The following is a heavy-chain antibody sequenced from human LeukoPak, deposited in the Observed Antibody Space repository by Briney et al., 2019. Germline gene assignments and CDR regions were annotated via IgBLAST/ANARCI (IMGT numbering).Heavy chain of an antibody. D-gene: IGHD2-21*02. J-gene: IGHJ3*02. CDR2: ISSSGSTI. V-gene: IGHV3-11*01. Sequence: GGSLRLSCAASGFTFSDYYMSWIRQAPGKGLECVSYISSSGSTIYYADSVKGRFTISRDNAKNSLYLQMNSLRAEDTAVYYCARDHCGGDCYPVNAFDIWGQGTMVTVSS. CDR3: ARDHCGGDCYPVNAFDI. CDR1: GFTFSDYY.